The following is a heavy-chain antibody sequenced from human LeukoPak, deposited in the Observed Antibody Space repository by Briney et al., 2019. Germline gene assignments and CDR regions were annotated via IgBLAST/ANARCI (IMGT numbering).Heavy chain of an antibody. V-gene: IGHV3-11*01. J-gene: IGHJ6*02. CDR1: GFTLSDYH. CDR3: ARAEGRVYFYYYGMDV. CDR2: LGNTGDTI. D-gene: IGHD1-14*01. Sequence: GGSLRLSCAASGFTLSDYHMSWIRQAPGKGLEWVSYLGNTGDTIYYADSVKGRFTISRDNAKNELYLQMNSLRAEDTAVYYCARAEGRVYFYYYGMDVWGQGTSVTVSS.